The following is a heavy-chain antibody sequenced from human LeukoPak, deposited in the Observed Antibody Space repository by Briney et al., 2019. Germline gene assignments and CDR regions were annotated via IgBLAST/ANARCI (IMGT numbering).Heavy chain of an antibody. D-gene: IGHD1-26*01. CDR3: ARESGESYYYFDY. CDR2: ISRNGGST. Sequence: GGSLRLSCAASGFTFSSYAMHWVRQAPGKGLEYVSTISRNGGSTNYANSVKGRFTISRDNSKNTLYLQMGSLRAEDMAVYYCARESGESYYYFDYWGQGTLVTVSS. J-gene: IGHJ4*02. V-gene: IGHV3-64*01. CDR1: GFTFSSYA.